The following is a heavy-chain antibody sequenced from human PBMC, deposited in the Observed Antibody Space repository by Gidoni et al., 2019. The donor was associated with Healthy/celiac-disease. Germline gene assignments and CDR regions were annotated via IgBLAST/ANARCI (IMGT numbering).Heavy chain of an antibody. CDR2: ISSSASTI. Sequence: QVRLVESGGGLVKPGGSRRLAGAASGFTVRAPYMSWIRQAPGKRLEWVSYISSSASTIYYADSVQGRFTISRDNAKTSLYLQMNSLRAEDTAVYYCARALGYSGYDYYGMAVWGQGTTVTVSS. CDR1: GFTVRAPY. V-gene: IGHV3-11*01. J-gene: IGHJ6*02. CDR3: ARALGYSGYDYYGMAV. D-gene: IGHD5-12*01.